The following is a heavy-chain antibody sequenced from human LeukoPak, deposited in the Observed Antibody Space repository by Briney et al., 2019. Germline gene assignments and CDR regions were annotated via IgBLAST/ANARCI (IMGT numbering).Heavy chain of an antibody. J-gene: IGHJ4*02. Sequence: ASVKVSCKASGYTFTGYYMHWVRQAPGQGLEWMGWINPNSGGTNYAQKFQGRVTMTRDTSISTAYMELGRLRSDDTAVYYCALTVWSGYSNFDYWGQGTLVTVSS. CDR3: ALTVWSGYSNFDY. CDR1: GYTFTGYY. V-gene: IGHV1-2*02. D-gene: IGHD3-3*01. CDR2: INPNSGGT.